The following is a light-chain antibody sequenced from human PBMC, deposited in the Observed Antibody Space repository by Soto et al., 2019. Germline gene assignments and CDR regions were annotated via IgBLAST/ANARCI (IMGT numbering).Light chain of an antibody. Sequence: QSVLTQPPSASGSPGQSVTISCTGTSSDVGAYNYVSWYQQYPDKAPKLMIYEVNKRPSGVPDRFSGSKSGNTASLTVSGLQAEDEADYYCSSYAGSNIGVFGTGTKLTVL. CDR3: SSYAGSNIGV. CDR2: EVN. J-gene: IGLJ1*01. V-gene: IGLV2-8*01. CDR1: SSDVGAYNY.